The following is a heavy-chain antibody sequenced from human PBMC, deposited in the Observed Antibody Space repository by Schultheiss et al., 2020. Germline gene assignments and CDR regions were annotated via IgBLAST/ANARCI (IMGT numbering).Heavy chain of an antibody. V-gene: IGHV4-30-4*01. CDR1: GGSISSGDYY. CDR2: IYYSGST. CDR3: ARGLVVVIVAVGFDP. J-gene: IGHJ5*02. D-gene: IGHD2-21*01. Sequence: SETLSLTCTVSGGSISSGDYYWSWIRQPPGKGLEWIGYIYYSGSTYYNPSLKSRVTISVDTSKNQFSLKLSSVTAADTAVYYCARGLVVVIVAVGFDPWGQGTLVTVSS.